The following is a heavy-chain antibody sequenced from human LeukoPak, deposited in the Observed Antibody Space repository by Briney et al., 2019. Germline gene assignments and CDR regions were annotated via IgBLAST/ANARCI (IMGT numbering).Heavy chain of an antibody. CDR2: IRSNSDGGTI. D-gene: IGHD3-22*01. CDR1: GFSFYNAW. J-gene: IGHJ5*02. V-gene: IGHV3-15*07. Sequence: GGSLRLYCATSGFSFYNAWMNWVRQSPGKGLEWVGRIRSNSDGGTIDYAAPVKGRFTLSRDDSKDTLYLQMNSLQTEDTAVYYCATDFYDSTWGQGTLVTVSS. CDR3: ATDFYDST.